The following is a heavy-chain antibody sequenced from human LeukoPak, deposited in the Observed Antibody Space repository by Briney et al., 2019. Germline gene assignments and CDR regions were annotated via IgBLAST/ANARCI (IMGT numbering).Heavy chain of an antibody. J-gene: IGHJ4*02. Sequence: SETLSLTCTVSGGSISSSGYYWGWIRQPPGKGLEWIGSIHYSGSTYYNPSPKSRVTISVDTSKNQFSLKLRSVTAADTAVYYCARSNYSSGFYFDYWGQGTLVTVSS. CDR3: ARSNYSSGFYFDY. CDR2: IHYSGST. V-gene: IGHV4-39*01. CDR1: GGSISSSGYY. D-gene: IGHD6-19*01.